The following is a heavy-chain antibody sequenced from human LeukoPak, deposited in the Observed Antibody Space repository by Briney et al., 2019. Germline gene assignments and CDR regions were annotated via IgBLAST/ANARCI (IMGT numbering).Heavy chain of an antibody. J-gene: IGHJ4*02. CDR3: ARGGSGSRYYDY. CDR1: GFTFSSYW. CDR2: INSDGSST. V-gene: IGHV3-74*01. Sequence: PGGSLRLSCAASGFTFSSYWMHWVRQAPGKGLVWVSRINSDGSSTSYADSVKGRFTISRDNAKNTLDLQMNSLRGEDTAIYYCARGGSGSRYYDYWGPGILVTVSS. D-gene: IGHD1-14*01.